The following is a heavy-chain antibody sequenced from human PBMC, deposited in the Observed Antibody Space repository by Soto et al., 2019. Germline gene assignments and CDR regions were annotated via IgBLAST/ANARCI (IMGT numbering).Heavy chain of an antibody. CDR1: GYIFVNYG. Sequence: QVQLVQSGDEVKKPGASVKVSCKASGYIFVNYGIAWVRQAPGQGLEWMGWISPYTGNTHSATKVQGRLTMTTDTSTSTAYMDLGSLTSDDTAVYYCVMVDNSVTPPPQDVWGHWTIVTVS. D-gene: IGHD5-12*01. CDR2: ISPYTGNT. CDR3: VMVDNSVTPPPQDV. V-gene: IGHV1-18*01. J-gene: IGHJ6*02.